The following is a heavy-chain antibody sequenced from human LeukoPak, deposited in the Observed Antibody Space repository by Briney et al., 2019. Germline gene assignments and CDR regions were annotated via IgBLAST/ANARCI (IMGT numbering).Heavy chain of an antibody. CDR3: ARAAKDCSGGSCYEWFDP. J-gene: IGHJ5*02. CDR1: GGSFRGYY. D-gene: IGHD2-15*01. Sequence: SETLSLTCAVYGGSFRGYYWSWIRQPPGKGLEWIGEINHSGSTNYNPSLKSRVTISVDTSKNQFSLKPSSVTAADTAVYYCARAAKDCSGGSCYEWFDPWGQGTLVTVSS. V-gene: IGHV4-34*01. CDR2: INHSGST.